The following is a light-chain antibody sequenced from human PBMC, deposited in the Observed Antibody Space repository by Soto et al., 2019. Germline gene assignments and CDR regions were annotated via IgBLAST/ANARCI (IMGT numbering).Light chain of an antibody. Sequence: EIVLTQSPGTLSLSPGERATLSCRASQSVSSSYLAWYQQKPGQAPRLLIYGASSRATGIPDRFSGSGSGTDFTLIISRLEPEDFAVYYCQQYGSSPYTFAQGTKLEIK. V-gene: IGKV3-20*01. J-gene: IGKJ2*01. CDR2: GAS. CDR3: QQYGSSPYT. CDR1: QSVSSSY.